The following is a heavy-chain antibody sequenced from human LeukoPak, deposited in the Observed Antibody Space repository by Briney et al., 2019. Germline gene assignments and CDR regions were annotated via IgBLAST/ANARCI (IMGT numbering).Heavy chain of an antibody. CDR1: GFTFSSYS. CDR2: ISSSSSTI. V-gene: IGHV3-48*01. D-gene: IGHD2-2*01. Sequence: GGSLRLSCAASGFTFSSYSMNWVRQAPGKGLEWVSYISSSSSTIYYADSVKGRFTISRDNAKNSLYLQMNSLRVEDTAVYCCARGLSFDYWGQGTLVTVSS. J-gene: IGHJ4*02. CDR3: ARGLSFDY.